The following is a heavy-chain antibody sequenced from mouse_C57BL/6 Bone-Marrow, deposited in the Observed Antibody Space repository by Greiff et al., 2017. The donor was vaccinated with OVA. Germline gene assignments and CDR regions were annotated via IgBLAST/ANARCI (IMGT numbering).Heavy chain of an antibody. Sequence: EVQRVESGGGLVKPGGSLKLSCAASGFTFSSYTMSWVRQTPEKRLEWVATISGGGGNTYYPDSVKGRFTISRDNAKNTLYLQMSSLRSEDTALYYCARGYYGSRRDYFDYWGQGTTLTVSS. CDR2: ISGGGGNT. D-gene: IGHD1-1*01. CDR1: GFTFSSYT. CDR3: ARGYYGSRRDYFDY. J-gene: IGHJ2*01. V-gene: IGHV5-9*01.